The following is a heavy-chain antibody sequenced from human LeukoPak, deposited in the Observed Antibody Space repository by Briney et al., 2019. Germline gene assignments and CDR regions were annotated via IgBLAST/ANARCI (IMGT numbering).Heavy chain of an antibody. CDR3: AKVSGSCSGPDDAFDI. CDR1: GFTFSSYA. CDR2: ISGSGGST. V-gene: IGHV3-23*01. Sequence: PGGSLRLSCAASGFTFSSYAMSWVRQAPGKGLEWVSAISGSGGSTYYADSVKGRFTISRDNSKNTLYLQMNSLRAEDTAVYYCAKVSGSCSGPDDAFDIWGQGTMVTVSS. D-gene: IGHD3-10*01. J-gene: IGHJ3*02.